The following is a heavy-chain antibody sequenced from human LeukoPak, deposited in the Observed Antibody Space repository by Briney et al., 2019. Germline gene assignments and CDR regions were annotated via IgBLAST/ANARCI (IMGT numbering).Heavy chain of an antibody. CDR3: ARLYYGSGSYYKALGY. CDR2: IYPGDSDT. CDR1: GYSFTSYW. D-gene: IGHD3-10*01. Sequence: GESLKISCKGSGYSFTSYWNGWVRQMPGKGLEWMGIIYPGDSDTRYSPSFQGQVTISADKSISTAYLQWSSLKASDTAMYYCARLYYGSGSYYKALGYWGQGTLVTVSS. J-gene: IGHJ4*02. V-gene: IGHV5-51*01.